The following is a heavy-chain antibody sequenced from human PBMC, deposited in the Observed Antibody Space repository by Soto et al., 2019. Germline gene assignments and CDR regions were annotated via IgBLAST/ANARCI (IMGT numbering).Heavy chain of an antibody. V-gene: IGHV3-11*01. CDR3: ASGKGSLDY. D-gene: IGHD1-26*01. Sequence: QVHLVASGGGLVKPGGSLRLSCVASGITLSDNYMTWIRQAPGKGLEWLSYISNSDYTTYYADSVKGRFTIARDNAKNSLYLQLNGLRVEDTDVYYCASGKGSLDYWGQGILVTVSS. J-gene: IGHJ4*02. CDR1: GITLSDNY. CDR2: ISNSDYTT.